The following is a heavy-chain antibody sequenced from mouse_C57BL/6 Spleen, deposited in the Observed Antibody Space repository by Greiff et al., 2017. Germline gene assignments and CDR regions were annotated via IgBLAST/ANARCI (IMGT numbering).Heavy chain of an antibody. CDR1: GYTFTSYW. J-gene: IGHJ1*03. CDR2: IYPGSGST. D-gene: IGHD1-1*01. Sequence: QVQLQQPGAELVKPGASVKMSCKASGYTFTSYWITWVKQRPGQGLEWIGDIYPGSGSTNYNEKFKSKATLTVDTSSSTAYMQLSSLTSEDSAVYYCASSTFYYGSSYWYFDVWGTGTTVTVSS. V-gene: IGHV1-55*01. CDR3: ASSTFYYGSSYWYFDV.